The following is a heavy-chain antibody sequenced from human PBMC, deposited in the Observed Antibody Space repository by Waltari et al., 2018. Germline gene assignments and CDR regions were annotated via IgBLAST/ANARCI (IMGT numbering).Heavy chain of an antibody. CDR1: GGSLSSYY. V-gene: IGHV4-59*01. Sequence: QVQLQASDPGLVKPSETLSLTCPVSGGSLSSYYWSWIRQPPGKGLEWVGYIYYSGNTNYNPSLKSRVTISVDTSKNQFSLKLSSVTAADTAVYYCARDERGKLETPFDIWGQGTMVTVSS. CDR3: ARDERGKLETPFDI. D-gene: IGHD2-15*01. CDR2: IYYSGNT. J-gene: IGHJ3*02.